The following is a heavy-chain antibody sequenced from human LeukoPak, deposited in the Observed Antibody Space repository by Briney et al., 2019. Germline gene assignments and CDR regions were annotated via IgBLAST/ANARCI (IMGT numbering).Heavy chain of an antibody. CDR3: ARDVWVKTGDSLDI. Sequence: SQTLSLTCAISGDSVFSNSAAWNWIRQSPSRGLEWLGRTYYRSKWYNDYALSVKSRITINPDTSKNQFSLQLNSVTPEDTAVYYCARDVWVKTGDSLDIWGQGTMVTVSS. CDR2: TYYRSKWYN. CDR1: GDSVFSNSAA. D-gene: IGHD7-27*01. J-gene: IGHJ3*02. V-gene: IGHV6-1*01.